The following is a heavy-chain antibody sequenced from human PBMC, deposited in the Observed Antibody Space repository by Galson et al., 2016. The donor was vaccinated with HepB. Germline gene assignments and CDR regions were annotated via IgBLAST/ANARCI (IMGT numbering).Heavy chain of an antibody. CDR2: IKPDGSEK. CDR3: ARRSCTAGRCYSASYLCFDS. J-gene: IGHJ4*02. Sequence: SLRLSCADSTFTFSNYWMTWVRQAPGKGLEWVANIKPDGSEKYYVDSVEGRFTISRDNAKNSLYLQMNSLRAEDTAVYYCARRSCTAGRCYSASYLCFDSWGQGTLVTVSS. V-gene: IGHV3-7*01. CDR1: TFTFSNYW. D-gene: IGHD2-15*01.